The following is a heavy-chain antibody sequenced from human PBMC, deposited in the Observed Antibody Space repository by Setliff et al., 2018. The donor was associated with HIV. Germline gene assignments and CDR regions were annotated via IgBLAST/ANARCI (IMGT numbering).Heavy chain of an antibody. V-gene: IGHV5-51*01. J-gene: IGHJ3*01. D-gene: IGHD3-22*01. CDR1: GDSFSSFW. Sequence: SGESLKISCKGSGDSFSSFWIGWVRQMPGKGLEWMGIIYLGDSDTIYSPSFQGQVTMSADKSINAAYLQWGSLEASDTAMYFCARQGPRRDDSDNSGYANAFDVWGQGTMVTVSS. CDR2: IYLGDSDT. CDR3: ARQGPRRDDSDNSGYANAFDV.